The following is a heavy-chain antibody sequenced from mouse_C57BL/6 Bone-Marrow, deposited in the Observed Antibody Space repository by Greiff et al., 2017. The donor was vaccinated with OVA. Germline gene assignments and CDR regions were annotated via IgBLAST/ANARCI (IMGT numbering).Heavy chain of an antibody. V-gene: IGHV8-8*01. J-gene: IGHJ1*03. CDR2: IWWDDDK. CDR3: ARRANWDGYFDV. CDR1: GFSLSTFGMG. D-gene: IGHD4-1*01. Sequence: QVTLKECGPGILQPSQTLSLTCSFSGFSLSTFGMGVGWIRQPSGKGLEWLAHIWWDDDKYYNPALKSRLTISKDTSNNQVFLKIASVDTADTATYYCARRANWDGYFDVWGTGTTVTVSS.